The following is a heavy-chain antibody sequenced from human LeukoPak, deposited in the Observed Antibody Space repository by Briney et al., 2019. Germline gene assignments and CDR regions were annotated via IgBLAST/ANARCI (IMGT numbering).Heavy chain of an antibody. Sequence: SVKVSCKASGGTFSSYAISWVRQAPGQGLEWMGGIIPIFGTANYAQKLQGRVTMTTDTSTSTAYMELRSLRSDDTAVYYCARAEAAADDYWGQGTLVTVSS. V-gene: IGHV1-69*05. CDR1: GGTFSSYA. CDR2: IIPIFGTA. J-gene: IGHJ4*02. CDR3: ARAEAAADDY. D-gene: IGHD6-13*01.